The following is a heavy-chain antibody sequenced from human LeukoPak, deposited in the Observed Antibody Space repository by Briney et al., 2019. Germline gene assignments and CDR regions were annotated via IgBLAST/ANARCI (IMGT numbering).Heavy chain of an antibody. Sequence: GGSLRLSCAASGFTFSSHWMHLVRQVPGKGPVWVSRINSDGSVTSYAGSVKGRFTISRDNAKNTLFLQMNSLRAEDTAVYFCASDYYYYYLGVWGKGTTVTVSS. CDR2: INSDGSVT. CDR3: ASDYYYYYLGV. CDR1: GFTFSSHW. V-gene: IGHV3-74*01. J-gene: IGHJ6*03.